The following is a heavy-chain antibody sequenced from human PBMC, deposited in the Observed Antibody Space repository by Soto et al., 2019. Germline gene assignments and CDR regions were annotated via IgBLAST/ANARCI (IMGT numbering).Heavy chain of an antibody. CDR3: AKKPGYYNDNTVYHLDF. J-gene: IGHJ4*02. V-gene: IGHV3-9*01. Sequence: GRSLRLSYAASGVTFDDYAMHWVRKTPGKGLEWVSAISWDSDNIDYADSVKGRFTISRDNSKNTLYLQMNSLRAEDTAVYYCAKKPGYYNDNTVYHLDFWGKGTLVPVSP. D-gene: IGHD3-22*01. CDR1: GVTFDDYA. CDR2: ISWDSDNI.